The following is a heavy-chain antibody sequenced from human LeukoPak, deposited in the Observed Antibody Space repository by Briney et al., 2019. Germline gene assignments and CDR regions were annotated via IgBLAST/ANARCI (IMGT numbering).Heavy chain of an antibody. V-gene: IGHV3-33*05. D-gene: IGHD1-26*01. CDR3: AKGLVGATIGYFDY. CDR1: GFIFTSYA. J-gene: IGHJ4*02. CDR2: ISYDGSNK. Sequence: GRFMRLSCAASGFIFTSYAMHWVRQAPGKGLEWVAVISYDGSNKYYADSVKGRFTISRDNSKNTLYLQMNSLRAEDTAVYYCAKGLVGATIGYFDYWGQGTLVTVSS.